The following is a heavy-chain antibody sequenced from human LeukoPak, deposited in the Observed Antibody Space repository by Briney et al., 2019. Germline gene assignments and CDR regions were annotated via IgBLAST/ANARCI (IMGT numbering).Heavy chain of an antibody. CDR3: AITAGTDEYFQH. J-gene: IGHJ1*01. CDR1: GYTFTSYD. D-gene: IGHD1-14*01. CDR2: MNPNSGNT. V-gene: IGHV1-8*03. Sequence: GASVKVSCKASGYTFTSYDINWVRQATGQGLEWMGWMNPNSGNTGYAQKFQGRVTITRSTSISTAYMELSSLRSEDTAVYYCAITAGTDEYFQHWGQGTLVTVSS.